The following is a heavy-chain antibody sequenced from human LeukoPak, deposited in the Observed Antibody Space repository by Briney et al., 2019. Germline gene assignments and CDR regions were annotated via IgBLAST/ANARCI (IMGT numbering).Heavy chain of an antibody. CDR2: ISPNSGAT. J-gene: IGHJ4*02. CDR1: GYTFTDYY. CDR3: ARDLWGWGSDYLDY. D-gene: IGHD4/OR15-4a*01. V-gene: IGHV1-2*06. Sequence: ASVKVSCKASGYTFTDYYVHWVRLVPGQGLEWMGRISPNSGATNYAEKFRGRVTMARDTSINTVYMEMSSLRSDDTAVYYCARDLWGWGSDYLDYWGQGTLVTVSS.